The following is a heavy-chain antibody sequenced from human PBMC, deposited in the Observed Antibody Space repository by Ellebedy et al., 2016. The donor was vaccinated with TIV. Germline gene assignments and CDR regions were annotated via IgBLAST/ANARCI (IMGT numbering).Heavy chain of an antibody. CDR1: GGSISSYY. Sequence: MPSETLSLTCTVSGGSISSYYWSWIRQPPGKGLEWIGYIYYSGSTNYNPSLKSRVTISVDTSKNQFSLKLSSVTAADTAVYYCARVRPSRGYGMDVWGQGTTVTVSS. D-gene: IGHD2/OR15-2a*01. CDR2: IYYSGST. CDR3: ARVRPSRGYGMDV. J-gene: IGHJ6*02. V-gene: IGHV4-59*01.